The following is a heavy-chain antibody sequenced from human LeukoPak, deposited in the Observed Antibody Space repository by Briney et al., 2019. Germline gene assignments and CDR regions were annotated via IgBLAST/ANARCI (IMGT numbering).Heavy chain of an antibody. D-gene: IGHD2-8*01. CDR3: ARLAFCTNAVCFSNYYYSMDV. Sequence: GESLKISCKGSGYSFTGYWIGWVRQMPGKGLEWIRIIYPDDSDTKYSPSFQGQVTISADKSISTAYLQWSSLKASDTAMYYCARLAFCTNAVCFSNYYYSMDVWGRGTTVTVSS. J-gene: IGHJ6*03. CDR1: GYSFTGYW. CDR2: IYPDDSDT. V-gene: IGHV5-51*01.